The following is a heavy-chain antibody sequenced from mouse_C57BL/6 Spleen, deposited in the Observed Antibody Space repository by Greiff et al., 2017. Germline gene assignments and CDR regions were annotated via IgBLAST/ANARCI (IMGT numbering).Heavy chain of an antibody. CDR1: GFTFSSYT. Sequence: EVKLVESGGGLVKPGGSLKLSCAASGFTFSSYTMSWVRQTPEKRLEWVATISGGGGNTYYPDSVKGRFTISRDNAKNTLYLQRSSLRSEDTALYYCARQSSRYFDVWGTGTTVTVSS. V-gene: IGHV5-9*01. CDR2: ISGGGGNT. D-gene: IGHD1-1*01. J-gene: IGHJ1*03. CDR3: ARQSSRYFDV.